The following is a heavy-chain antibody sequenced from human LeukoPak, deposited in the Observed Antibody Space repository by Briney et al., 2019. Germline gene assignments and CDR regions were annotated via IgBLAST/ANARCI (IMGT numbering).Heavy chain of an antibody. CDR1: GFTFSSYG. CDR2: IAYDGSVK. V-gene: IGHV3-30*03. CDR3: ARDSRYDSSGYFR. Sequence: PGGSLRLSCAASGFTFSSYGVHWVRQAPGKGLEWVAAIAYDGSVKHYADSVKGRFTISRDNAKNSLYLQTNSLRAEDTAVYYCARDSRYDSSGYFRWGQGTLVTVSS. D-gene: IGHD3-22*01. J-gene: IGHJ4*02.